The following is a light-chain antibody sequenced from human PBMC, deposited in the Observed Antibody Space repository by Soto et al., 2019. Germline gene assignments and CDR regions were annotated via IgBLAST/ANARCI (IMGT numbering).Light chain of an antibody. J-gene: IGLJ2*01. Sequence: QSALTQPPSVSGSRGQSVTISCTGTRSDVGSYNRVSWYQQPPGTAPKLMIYEVSNRPSGVPDRFSGSKSGNTASLTISGLQAEDEADYYCSSYTSSSTPVVFGGGTKLTVL. CDR1: RSDVGSYNR. CDR3: SSYTSSSTPVV. V-gene: IGLV2-18*02. CDR2: EVS.